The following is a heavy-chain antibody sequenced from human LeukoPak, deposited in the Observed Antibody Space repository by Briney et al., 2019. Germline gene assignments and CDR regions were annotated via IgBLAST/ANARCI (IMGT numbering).Heavy chain of an antibody. V-gene: IGHV3-30*18. CDR2: ISYDGSNK. CDR1: GLTFSSYG. CDR3: AKLITEHAFDI. J-gene: IGHJ3*02. D-gene: IGHD3-16*01. Sequence: GGSLRLSCAASGLTFSSYGMHWVRQAPGKGLEWVAVISYDGSNKYYADSVKGRFTISRDNSKNTLYLQMNSLRAEDTAVYYCAKLITEHAFDIWGQGTMVTVSS.